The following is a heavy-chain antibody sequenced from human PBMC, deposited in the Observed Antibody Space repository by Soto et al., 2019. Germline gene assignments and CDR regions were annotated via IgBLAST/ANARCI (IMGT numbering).Heavy chain of an antibody. CDR1: GGSISSSSYY. V-gene: IGHV4-39*01. CDR2: IYYSGST. Sequence: PETLSLTCTVSGGSISSSSYYWGWIRQPPGKGLEWIGSIYYSGSTYYNPSLKSRVTISVDTSKNQFSLKLSSVTAADTAVYYCARPLTMVRGVIIEKTPYSWFDPWGQGTLVTVSS. D-gene: IGHD3-10*01. J-gene: IGHJ5*02. CDR3: ARPLTMVRGVIIEKTPYSWFDP.